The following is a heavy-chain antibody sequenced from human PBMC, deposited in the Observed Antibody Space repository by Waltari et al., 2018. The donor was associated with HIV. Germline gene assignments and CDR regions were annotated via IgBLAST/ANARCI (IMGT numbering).Heavy chain of an antibody. Sequence: QVQLQESGPGLVKPSEPLSLTCTVSGGSISSYYWSWTRQPPGKGLEWIGYIYYSGSTNYNPSLKSRVTISVDTSKNQFSLKLSSVTAADTAVYYCARTSGYDRPFDYWGQGTLVTVSS. CDR3: ARTSGYDRPFDY. V-gene: IGHV4-59*01. CDR1: GGSISSYY. D-gene: IGHD5-12*01. CDR2: IYYSGST. J-gene: IGHJ4*02.